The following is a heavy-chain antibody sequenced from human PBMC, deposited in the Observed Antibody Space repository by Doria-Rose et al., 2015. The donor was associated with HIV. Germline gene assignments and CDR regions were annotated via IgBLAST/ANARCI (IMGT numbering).Heavy chain of an antibody. CDR3: AKTSGSSLDY. CDR2: IRYDGSNK. D-gene: IGHD3-10*01. V-gene: IGHV3-30*02. CDR1: GCIFSSHG. J-gene: IGHJ4*02. Sequence: QVQLVESGGGVVQPGGSLRVSCAAFGCIFSSHGMQWVRQAPGKGLEWVAFIRYDGSNKYYADSVKGRFTISRDNSKKTLYLQMNRLTAEDTAVYYCAKTSGSSLDYWGQGTLVTVSS.